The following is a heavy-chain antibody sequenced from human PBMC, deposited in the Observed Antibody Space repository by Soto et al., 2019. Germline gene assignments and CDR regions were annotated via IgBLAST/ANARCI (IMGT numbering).Heavy chain of an antibody. V-gene: IGHV3-23*01. J-gene: IGHJ2*01. CDR3: ARKILGSTSRPNYWYFDL. CDR2: ISGGGDAT. D-gene: IGHD2-2*01. CDR1: GFTFINYA. Sequence: EVQLLESGGGLVQPGGSLRLSCEGSGFTFINYAMNWVRQAPGKGLEWVSSISGGGDATFFADSVRGRFTISRDNSKNTVTLQMNSLGVDDTAVYYCARKILGSTSRPNYWYFDLWGRGTLVTVSS.